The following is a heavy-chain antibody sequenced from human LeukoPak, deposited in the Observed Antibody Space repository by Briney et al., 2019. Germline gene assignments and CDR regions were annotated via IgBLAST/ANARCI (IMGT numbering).Heavy chain of an antibody. CDR1: GGSIRSYY. CDR3: ARGYSYGYFDY. D-gene: IGHD5-18*01. Sequence: PSETLSLTCTVSGGSIRSYYWSWIRQPPGKGLEWIGYIYYSGSTSYNPSPKSRVTISLDTSKNQFSLELSSVTAADTAVYYCARGYSYGYFDYWGQGTLVTVSS. CDR2: IYYSGST. V-gene: IGHV4-59*08. J-gene: IGHJ4*02.